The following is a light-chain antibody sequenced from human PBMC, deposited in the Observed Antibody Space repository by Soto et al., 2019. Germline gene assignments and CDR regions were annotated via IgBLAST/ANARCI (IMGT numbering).Light chain of an antibody. CDR3: QQYNHYSGT. CDR1: QSISSW. CDR2: DAS. Sequence: DIQMTQSPSSLSASVGDRVTITCRASQSISSWLAWYQQKPGKAPKLLIYDASSLESGVPSRFSGSGSGTEFTLTISSLQPDDFATYYCQQYNHYSGTFGQGTKVDI. J-gene: IGKJ1*01. V-gene: IGKV1-5*01.